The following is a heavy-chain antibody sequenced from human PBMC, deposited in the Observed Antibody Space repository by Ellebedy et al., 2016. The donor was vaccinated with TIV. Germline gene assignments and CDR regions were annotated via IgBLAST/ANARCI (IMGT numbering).Heavy chain of an antibody. D-gene: IGHD3-16*01. CDR2: VCHSGSP. J-gene: IGHJ4*02. Sequence: SETLSLXXTVSGGSMNNDCWSWIRQPPGKGLEWVGYVCHSGSPNNNPSLKSRLTMSLDTSKNQFSLKLSSVTAADTAVYYCAKGIGATHFDSWGQGILVTVSS. CDR1: GGSMNNDC. V-gene: IGHV4-59*01. CDR3: AKGIGATHFDS.